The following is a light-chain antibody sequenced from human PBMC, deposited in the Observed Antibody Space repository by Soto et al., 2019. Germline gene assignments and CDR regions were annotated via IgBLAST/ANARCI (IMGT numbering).Light chain of an antibody. V-gene: IGLV1-44*01. Sequence: QSVLTQPPSASGTPGQRVTISCSGSNSNIGSNTVSWYQQLPGTAPKLLIYSNNQRPSGVPDRISGSKSGTSASLAISGLRSEDEADYYCAAWDDSLNGWVFGGGTKLTVL. CDR3: AAWDDSLNGWV. CDR2: SNN. CDR1: NSNIGSNT. J-gene: IGLJ3*02.